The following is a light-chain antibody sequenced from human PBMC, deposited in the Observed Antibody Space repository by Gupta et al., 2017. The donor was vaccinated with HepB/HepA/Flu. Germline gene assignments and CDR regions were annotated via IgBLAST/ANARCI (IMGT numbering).Light chain of an antibody. V-gene: IGLV3-21*04. J-gene: IGLJ2*01. CDR2: YGS. Sequence: SYVLTQAPSVSVDPGQTARITCGGNNMGRKPICWYQQGPGQAPVLVIYYGSDRPSGIPERFSGSNSGNTATLTINRVEAGDEADYYCQLWDDSSDPLVFGGGTKLTVL. CDR1: NMGRKP. CDR3: QLWDDSSDPLV.